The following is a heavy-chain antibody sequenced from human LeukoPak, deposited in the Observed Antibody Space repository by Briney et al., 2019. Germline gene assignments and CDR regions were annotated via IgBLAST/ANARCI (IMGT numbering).Heavy chain of an antibody. J-gene: IGHJ4*02. V-gene: IGHV3-33*06. Sequence: GGSLRVSCAASGFTFSSYGMHWVRQAPGKGLEWVAVIWYDGSNKYYADSVKGRFTISRDNSKNTLYLQMNSLRAEGTAVYYCAKDRGYSYGLDYWGQGTLVTVSS. CDR2: IWYDGSNK. CDR3: AKDRGYSYGLDY. D-gene: IGHD5-18*01. CDR1: GFTFSSYG.